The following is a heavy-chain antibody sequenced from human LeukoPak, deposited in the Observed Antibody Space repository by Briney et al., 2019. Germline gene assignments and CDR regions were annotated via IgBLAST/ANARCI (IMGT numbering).Heavy chain of an antibody. CDR3: ANSREYYFDY. CDR1: GFTFSSYA. Sequence: GGSPRLSCAASGFTFSSYAMHWVRQAPGKGLEWVAIISYDGGNKYYADSVKGRFTISRDNSKNTLYLQMNSLRAEDTAVYYCANSREYYFDYWGQGTLVTVSS. D-gene: IGHD2-15*01. J-gene: IGHJ4*02. V-gene: IGHV3-30*04. CDR2: ISYDGGNK.